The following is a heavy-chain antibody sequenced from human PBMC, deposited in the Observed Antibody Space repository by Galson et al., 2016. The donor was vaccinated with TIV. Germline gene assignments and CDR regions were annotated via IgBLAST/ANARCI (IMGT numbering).Heavy chain of an antibody. CDR2: LIPVSGRA. CDR3: AIGGDWSSFRPFDP. V-gene: IGHV1-69*13. D-gene: IGHD2-21*02. CDR1: GGNFRSDA. Sequence: SVKVSCKASGGNFRSDAISWVRQAPGQGLEWMGRLIPVSGRAVYAQKFQDRATITADESTSTAYMELSSLRFEDTAVYYCAIGGDWSSFRPFDPWGQGTLVTVS. J-gene: IGHJ5*02.